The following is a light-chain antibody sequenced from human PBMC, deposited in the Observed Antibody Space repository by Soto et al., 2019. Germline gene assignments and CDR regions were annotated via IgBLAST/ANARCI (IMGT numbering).Light chain of an antibody. J-gene: IGKJ3*01. CDR2: AAS. Sequence: DIVLTQSPGTLSLSPGERATLSCRASQSINSRYLAWYQQKPGQAPRLLIYAASSRATGIPDTFSGSGCGTDFTLTISRLDPEDFAVYYCQQFGSSPGFTFGPGPKVAIK. CDR3: QQFGSSPGFT. V-gene: IGKV3-20*01. CDR1: QSINSRY.